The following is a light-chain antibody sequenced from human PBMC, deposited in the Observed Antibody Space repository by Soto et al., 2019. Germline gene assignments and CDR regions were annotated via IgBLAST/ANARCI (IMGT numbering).Light chain of an antibody. V-gene: IGLV2-14*01. J-gene: IGLJ2*01. CDR2: EVS. CDR1: SSDVGGYNY. Sequence: QSALTQPASVSGSPGQSLTISCTGTSSDVGGYNYVSWYQQHPGKAPKLMIYEVSNRPSGVSNRFSGSKSGNTASLTISGLQAEDEADYYCSSYTSSSTRVFVGGTKLNVL. CDR3: SSYTSSSTRV.